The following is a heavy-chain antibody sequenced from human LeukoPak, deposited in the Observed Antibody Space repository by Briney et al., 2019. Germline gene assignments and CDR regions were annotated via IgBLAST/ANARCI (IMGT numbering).Heavy chain of an antibody. Sequence: GASVKVSCKASGYTFTGYYMHWVRQAPGQGLEWMGWINPNSGGTNYAQKFQGRVTMTRDTSISTAYMELSRLRSDDTAVYYCARGVDQDYDFWSGYSTPDAFDIWGQGTMVTVSS. CDR1: GYTFTGYY. CDR2: INPNSGGT. V-gene: IGHV1-2*02. J-gene: IGHJ3*02. CDR3: ARGVDQDYDFWSGYSTPDAFDI. D-gene: IGHD3-3*01.